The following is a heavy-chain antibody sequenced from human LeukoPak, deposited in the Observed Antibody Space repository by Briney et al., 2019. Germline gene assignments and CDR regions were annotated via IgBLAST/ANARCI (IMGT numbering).Heavy chain of an antibody. Sequence: PSETLSLTCAVYGGSFSGYYWSWIRQPPGKGLEWIGEINHSGSTNYNPPLKSRVTISVDTSKNQFSLKLSSVTAADTAVYYCARARGSEYYFDYWGQGTLVTVSS. J-gene: IGHJ4*02. CDR3: ARARGSEYYFDY. CDR2: INHSGST. V-gene: IGHV4-34*01. D-gene: IGHD3-10*01. CDR1: GGSFSGYY.